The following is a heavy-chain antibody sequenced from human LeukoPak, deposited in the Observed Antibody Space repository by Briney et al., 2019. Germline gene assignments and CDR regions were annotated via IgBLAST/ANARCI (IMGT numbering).Heavy chain of an antibody. CDR3: ARKDPSGTYGAFDI. CDR2: IYYSGST. V-gene: IGHV4-61*01. D-gene: IGHD3-10*01. J-gene: IGHJ3*02. CDR1: GGSVGSGSYY. Sequence: KPSETLSLTCTVSGGSVGSGSYYWSWIRQPPGKGLEWIGYIYYSGSTNYSPSLKSRVTISVDTSKNQFSLKLSSVTAADTAVYHCARKDPSGTYGAFDIWGQGTMVTVSS.